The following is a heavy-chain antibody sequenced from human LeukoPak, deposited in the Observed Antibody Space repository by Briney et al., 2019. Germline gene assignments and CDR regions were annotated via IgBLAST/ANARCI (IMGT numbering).Heavy chain of an antibody. CDR2: ISYDGSNK. D-gene: IGHD5-24*01. CDR1: GFTFSSYA. J-gene: IGHJ3*02. V-gene: IGHV3-30-3*01. Sequence: PGRSLRLSCAASGFTFSSYAMHWVRQAPGKGLEWVAVISYDGSNKYYADSVKGRFTISRDNSKNTLYLQMNSLRAEDTAVYYCARDNPEMGAFDIWGQGTMVTVSS. CDR3: ARDNPEMGAFDI.